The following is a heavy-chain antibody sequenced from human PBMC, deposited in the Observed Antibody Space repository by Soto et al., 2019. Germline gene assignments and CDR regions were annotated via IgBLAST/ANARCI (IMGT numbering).Heavy chain of an antibody. V-gene: IGHV4-31*03. CDR3: AREVRGGSYSTRYFDY. Sequence: QVQLQESGPGLVEPSQTLSLTCTVSGGSISSGGYYWSWIRQHPGKGLEWIGYIYYSGRTYYNPSVKSRVTITVDTSKNQCSLKLSSVTAADTAVYYCAREVRGGSYSTRYFDYWGQGTLVTVSS. J-gene: IGHJ4*02. CDR2: IYYSGRT. D-gene: IGHD1-26*01. CDR1: GGSISSGGYY.